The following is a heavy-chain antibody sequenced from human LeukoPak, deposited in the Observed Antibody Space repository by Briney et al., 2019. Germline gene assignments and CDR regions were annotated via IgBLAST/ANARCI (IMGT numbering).Heavy chain of an antibody. CDR2: ISWNSGSI. J-gene: IGHJ4*02. Sequence: GGSLRLSCAASGFTFDDYAMHWVRQAPGKGLEWVSGISWNSGSIGYADSVKGRFTISRDNAKNSLYLQMNSLRAEDTALYYCAKSVGSSGRTYYFDYWGQGTLVTVSS. V-gene: IGHV3-9*01. CDR1: GFTFDDYA. CDR3: AKSVGSSGRTYYFDY. D-gene: IGHD6-19*01.